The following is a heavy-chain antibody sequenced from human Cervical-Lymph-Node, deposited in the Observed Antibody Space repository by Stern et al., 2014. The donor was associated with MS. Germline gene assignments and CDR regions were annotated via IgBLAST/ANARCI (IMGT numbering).Heavy chain of an antibody. CDR1: GYTFTNYA. CDR2: ISTNTGDP. V-gene: IGHV7-4-1*02. D-gene: IGHD3-22*01. J-gene: IGHJ5*02. Sequence: QLVQSGSELKKPGASVKVSYKASGYTFTNYAVNWVRQAPGQGLEWMGWISTNTGDPDYAQGFTGRFVFSMDTSVSTAYLQISSLKAEDTAVYYCARPNDSSGLFDQWGQGTLVTVSS. CDR3: ARPNDSSGLFDQ.